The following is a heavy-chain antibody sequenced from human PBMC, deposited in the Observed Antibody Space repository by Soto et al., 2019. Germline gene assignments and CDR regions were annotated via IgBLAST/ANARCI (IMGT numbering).Heavy chain of an antibody. CDR1: GGSISSGDYY. CDR2: IYYSGST. CDR3: ARVVVVPAALVYYFDY. D-gene: IGHD2-2*01. J-gene: IGHJ4*02. V-gene: IGHV4-30-4*01. Sequence: SETLSLTCTVSGGSISSGDYYWSWIRQPPXKGLEWIGYIYYSGSTYYNPSLKSRVTISVDTSKNQFSLKLSSVTAADTAVYYCARVVVVPAALVYYFDYWGQGTLVTVSS.